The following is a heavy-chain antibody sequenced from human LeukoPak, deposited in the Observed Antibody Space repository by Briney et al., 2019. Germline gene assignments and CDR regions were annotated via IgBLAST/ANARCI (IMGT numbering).Heavy chain of an antibody. Sequence: GGSLRLSCVASGFTFSNYAMSWVRQAPGKGLEWVSAISSGGGNTYYADSVKGRFTISRDNSENTLYLQMNSLRAEDTAIYYCANPYYWGQGTLVTVSS. CDR1: GFTFSNYA. J-gene: IGHJ4*02. V-gene: IGHV3-23*01. CDR3: ANPYY. CDR2: ISSGGGNT.